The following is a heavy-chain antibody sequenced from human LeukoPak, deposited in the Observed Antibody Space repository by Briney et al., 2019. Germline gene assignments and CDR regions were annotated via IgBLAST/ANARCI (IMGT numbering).Heavy chain of an antibody. J-gene: IGHJ4*02. CDR1: GGSFSGYY. Sequence: SETLSLTCAVYGGSFSGYYWCWMPDPLGEGREWSGEIILRGITTYTTSLKSRVNISVEASKNQFSLKPNSVTAADTVVYYCAGALDYGSNRPFDYWGQGTLVTVSS. CDR3: AGALDYGSNRPFDY. CDR2: IILRGIT. V-gene: IGHV4-34*12. D-gene: IGHD4-23*01.